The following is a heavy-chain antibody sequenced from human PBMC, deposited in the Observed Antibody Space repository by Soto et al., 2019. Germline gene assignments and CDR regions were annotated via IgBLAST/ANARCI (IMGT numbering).Heavy chain of an antibody. CDR1: GFTFSSYS. CDR2: ISSSSSYI. V-gene: IGHV3-21*01. J-gene: IGHJ6*03. CDR3: ARDTPDYYYYMDV. Sequence: EVQLVECGGGLVKPGWSLRLSCAASGFTFSSYSMNWVRQAPGKGLEWVSSISSSSSYIYYADSVKGRFTISRDNAKNSLYLQMNSLRAEDTAVYYCARDTPDYYYYMDVWGKGTTVTVSS.